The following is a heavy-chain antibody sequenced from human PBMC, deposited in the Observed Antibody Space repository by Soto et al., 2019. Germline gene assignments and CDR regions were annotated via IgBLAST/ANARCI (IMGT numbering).Heavy chain of an antibody. Sequence: QPAGSLRLSCAASGFSVSTYGVTWVRRGPGESVVGVSGVSGGSGATHYRASVKGRFTITTDSPENTAYLQMNCLRVEDTAVYYCTRWNGYGDLWGQGILVTVSS. D-gene: IGHD5-12*01. CDR2: VSGGSGAT. J-gene: IGHJ5*02. CDR3: TRWNGYGDL. CDR1: GFSVSTYG. V-gene: IGHV3-23*01.